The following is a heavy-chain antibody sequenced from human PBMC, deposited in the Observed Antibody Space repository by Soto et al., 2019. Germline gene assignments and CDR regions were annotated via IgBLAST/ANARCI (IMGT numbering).Heavy chain of an antibody. V-gene: IGHV4-4*02. J-gene: IGHJ4*02. CDR3: ASRDPGTSVDY. CDR2: IYRTGST. D-gene: IGHD1-7*01. Sequence: SETLSLTCAVSGGSFTSNNWWTWVRQPPGQGLEWIGEIYRTGSTNYNPSLKSRVTISLDKSENQFSLKVTSLTAADTAVYYCASRDPGTSVDYWGQGTLVTLSS. CDR1: GGSFTSNNW.